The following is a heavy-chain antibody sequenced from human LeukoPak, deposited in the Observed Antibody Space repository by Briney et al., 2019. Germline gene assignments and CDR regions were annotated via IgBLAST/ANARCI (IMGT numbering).Heavy chain of an antibody. CDR1: GGSISSYY. D-gene: IGHD1-7*01. V-gene: IGHV4-59*01. CDR3: ARTITRWPRNYKWFDP. Sequence: PSETLSLTCTVSGGSISSYYWSWIRQPPGKGLEWIGYIYYSGSTNYNPSLKSRVTISVDTSKNQFSLKLSSVTAADTAVYYCARTITRWPRNYKWFDPWGQGTLVTVSS. J-gene: IGHJ5*02. CDR2: IYYSGST.